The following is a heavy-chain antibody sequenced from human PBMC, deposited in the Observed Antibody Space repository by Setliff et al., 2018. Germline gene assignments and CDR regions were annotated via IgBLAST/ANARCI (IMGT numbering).Heavy chain of an antibody. J-gene: IGHJ4*02. CDR3: ARGGTFRYFDY. CDR2: VYYSGTA. V-gene: IGHV4-59*01. CDR1: GGSFTPYY. Sequence: SETLSLTCTVSGGSFTPYYWSWIRQPPGKGLEWIGYVYYSGTAYYNPSLKSRVTVIVDTSKNQFSLRLSSVTAADTTVYYCARGGTFRYFDYWGQGTPVTVSS. D-gene: IGHD5-12*01.